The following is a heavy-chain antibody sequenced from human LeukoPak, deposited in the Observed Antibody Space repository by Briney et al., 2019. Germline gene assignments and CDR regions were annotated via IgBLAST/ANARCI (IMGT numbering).Heavy chain of an antibody. CDR3: TRGEVDITMIVVVIYYFDY. Sequence: PGGSLRLSCTASGFTFGDYAMSWFRQAPAKGLEWVSSISSTSGYIYYADSVKGRFTISRNNAKNSVYLQMNSLRDEDTAVYYCTRGEVDITMIVVVIYYFDYWGQGTLVTVSS. CDR2: ISSTSGYI. CDR1: GFTFGDYA. D-gene: IGHD3-22*01. J-gene: IGHJ4*02. V-gene: IGHV3-21*01.